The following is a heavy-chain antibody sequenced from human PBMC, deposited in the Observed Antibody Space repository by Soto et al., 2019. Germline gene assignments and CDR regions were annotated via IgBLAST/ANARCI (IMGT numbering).Heavy chain of an antibody. CDR3: ARGSGYCTNGVCYTSPYYYYYYYMDV. Sequence: SETLYLTCAAYGGSFSGYYWSWIRQPPGKGLEWIGEINHSGSTNYNPSLKSRVTISVDTSKNQFSLKLSSVTAADTAVYYCARGSGYCTNGVCYTSPYYYYYYYMDVWGKGTTVTVSS. D-gene: IGHD2-8*01. CDR1: GGSFSGYY. V-gene: IGHV4-34*01. CDR2: INHSGST. J-gene: IGHJ6*03.